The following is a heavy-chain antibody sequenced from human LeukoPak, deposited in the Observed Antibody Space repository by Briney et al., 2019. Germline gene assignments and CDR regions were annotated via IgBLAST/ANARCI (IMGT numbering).Heavy chain of an antibody. CDR3: ARSSRGLGYDFPFDY. J-gene: IGHJ4*02. CDR2: IYHSGST. CDR1: GGSISSGGYY. Sequence: SQTLSLTCTVSGGSISSGGYYWSWIRQPPGKGLEWIGYIYHSGSTYYNPSLKSRVTISVDRSKNQFSLKLSSVTAADTAVYYCARSSRGLGYDFPFDYWGQGALVTVSS. V-gene: IGHV4-30-2*01. D-gene: IGHD3-3*01.